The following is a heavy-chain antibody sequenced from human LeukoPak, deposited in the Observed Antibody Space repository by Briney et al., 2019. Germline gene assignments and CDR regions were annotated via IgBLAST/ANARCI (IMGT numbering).Heavy chain of an antibody. D-gene: IGHD3-22*01. CDR2: TYYRSKWYN. J-gene: IGHJ5*02. V-gene: IGHV6-1*01. CDR1: GDSVSSNSAA. Sequence: SQTLSLTCAISGDSVSSNSAAWNWIRQSPSRGLEWLGRTYYRSKWYNDYAVSVKSRITINPDTSKNQFSLQLNSVTPGDTAVYYCAREKAHYYDSSGYYSNWFDPWGQGTLVTVSS. CDR3: AREKAHYYDSSGYYSNWFDP.